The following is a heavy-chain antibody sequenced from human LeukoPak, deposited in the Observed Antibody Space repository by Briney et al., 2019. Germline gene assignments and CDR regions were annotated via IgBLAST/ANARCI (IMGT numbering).Heavy chain of an antibody. D-gene: IGHD1-26*01. CDR2: ISGSGGST. J-gene: IGHJ4*02. CDR1: GFTVSSNY. Sequence: GGSLRLSCAASGFTVSSNYMSWVRQAPGKGLEWVSAISGSGGSTYYADSVKGRFTISRDNSKNTLYLQMNSLRAEDTAVYYCAKGIVGATTPFDYWGQGTLVTVSS. V-gene: IGHV3-23*01. CDR3: AKGIVGATTPFDY.